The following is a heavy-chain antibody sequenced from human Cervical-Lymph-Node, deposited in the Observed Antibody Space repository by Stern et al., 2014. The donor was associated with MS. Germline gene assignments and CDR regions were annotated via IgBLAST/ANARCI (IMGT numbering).Heavy chain of an antibody. CDR1: GGSISSSGYY. CDR3: ATTRWDLFTWNWFDP. V-gene: IGHV4-61*02. J-gene: IGHJ5*02. CDR2: IHDSGST. Sequence: VQLVESGPGLVKPSQTLSLTCTVSGGSISSSGYYWSWIRQPADKGLEWIGRIHDSGSTYYNPSLKSRVTLSMDTAKNHFYPTLPSVTAADTAVYYCATTRWDLFTWNWFDPWGQGTLVTVSS. D-gene: IGHD1-26*01.